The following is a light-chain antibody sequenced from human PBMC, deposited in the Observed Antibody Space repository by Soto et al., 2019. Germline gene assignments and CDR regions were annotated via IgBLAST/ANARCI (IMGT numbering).Light chain of an antibody. J-gene: IGKJ1*01. CDR1: QSVSSY. V-gene: IGKV3-11*01. CDR3: QQRSNWPT. Sequence: EFVFTQSPGTLSLSPGERATLSCRASQSVSSYLAWYQQKPGQAPRLLIYDASNSATGIPARFSGSGSGTDFTLTISSLEPEDFAVYYCQQRSNWPTFGQGTKVDIK. CDR2: DAS.